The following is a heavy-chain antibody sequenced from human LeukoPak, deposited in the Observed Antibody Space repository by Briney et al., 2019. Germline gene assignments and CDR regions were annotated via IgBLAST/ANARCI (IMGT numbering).Heavy chain of an antibody. D-gene: IGHD3-22*01. CDR1: NDSISSGDCY. CDR2: IYYSGTT. V-gene: IGHV4-39*01. J-gene: IGHJ4*02. CDR3: ARLKGHNYYDSSGYLIDY. Sequence: PSETLSLTCAVSNDSISSGDCYWGWLRQPPGKGLEWIGSIYYSGTTYWNPSLKSRVTISVDTSRNQFSLRLSSVTAADTAVYYCARLKGHNYYDSSGYLIDYWGQGTLVTVSS.